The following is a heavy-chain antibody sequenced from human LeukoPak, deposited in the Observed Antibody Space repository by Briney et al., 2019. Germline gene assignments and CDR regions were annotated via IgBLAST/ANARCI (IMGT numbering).Heavy chain of an antibody. CDR2: ISGGGGST. J-gene: IGHJ6*03. CDR1: RFTFSSYA. V-gene: IGHV3-23*01. D-gene: IGHD6-25*01. Sequence: GGSLRLSCAASRFTFSSYAMSWVRQAPGRGLEWVSTISGGGGSTYYADSVKGRFTISRDNAKNSLYLQMNSLRAEDTAVYYCARDGSAVYYYYMDVWGKGTTVTVSS. CDR3: ARDGSAVYYYYMDV.